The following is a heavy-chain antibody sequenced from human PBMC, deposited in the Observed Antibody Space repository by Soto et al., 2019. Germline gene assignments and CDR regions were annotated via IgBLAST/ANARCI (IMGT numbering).Heavy chain of an antibody. J-gene: IGHJ6*02. D-gene: IGHD6-6*01. V-gene: IGHV3-30-3*01. Sequence: GGSLRLSCAASGCTFSSYAMHWVRQAPGKGLEWVAITSYDGSNKYYADSVKGRFTISRDNSKNTLYVQMNSLRAEDTAVYYCARVDSSSPNYYYYAMDVWGQGTTVTVSS. CDR1: GCTFSSYA. CDR3: ARVDSSSPNYYYYAMDV. CDR2: TSYDGSNK.